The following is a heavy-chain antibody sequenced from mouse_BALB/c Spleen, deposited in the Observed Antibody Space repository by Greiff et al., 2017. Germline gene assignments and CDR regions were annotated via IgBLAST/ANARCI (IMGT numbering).Heavy chain of an antibody. CDR2: IRSKSNNYAT. CDR1: GFTFNTYA. Sequence: EVKVVESGGGLVQPKGSLKLSCAASGFTFNTYAMNWVRQAPGKGLEWVARIRSKSNNYATYYADSVKDRFTISRDESQSMLYLQMNNLKTEDTAMYYCVRQRGHGDYVYYYAMDYWGQGTSVTVSS. J-gene: IGHJ4*01. CDR3: VRQRGHGDYVYYYAMDY. D-gene: IGHD2-13*01. V-gene: IGHV10-1*02.